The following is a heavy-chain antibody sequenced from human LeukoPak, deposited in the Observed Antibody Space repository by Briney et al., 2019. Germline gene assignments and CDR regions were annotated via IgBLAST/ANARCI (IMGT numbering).Heavy chain of an antibody. J-gene: IGHJ5*02. CDR2: IYTSGST. CDR1: GGSISSYY. CDR3: ARLNAKVSWFDP. V-gene: IGHV4-4*07. Sequence: SETLSLTCTVSGGSISSYYWSWIRQPAGKGLEWIGRIYTSGSTNYNPSLKSRVTMSVDTSKNQFSLKVRSVTAADTAVYYCARLNAKVSWFDPWGQGTLVTVSS. D-gene: IGHD2-2*01.